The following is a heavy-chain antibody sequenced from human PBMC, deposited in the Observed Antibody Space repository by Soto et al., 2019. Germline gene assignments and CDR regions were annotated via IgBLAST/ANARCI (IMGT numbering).Heavy chain of an antibody. D-gene: IGHD6-19*01. J-gene: IGHJ4*02. CDR1: GYTFTSYG. V-gene: IGHV1-18*01. Sequence: GASVKVSCKASGYTFTSYGISWVRQAPGQGLEWMGWISAYNGNTNYAQKLQGRVTMTTDTSTSTAYMELRSLRSDDTAVYYCALNLGIAVAGITDYWGQGTLVTSPQ. CDR3: ALNLGIAVAGITDY. CDR2: ISAYNGNT.